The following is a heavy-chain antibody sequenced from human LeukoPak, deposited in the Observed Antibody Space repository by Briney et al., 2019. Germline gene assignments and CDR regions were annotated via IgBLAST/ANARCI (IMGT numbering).Heavy chain of an antibody. CDR1: GFTFSSYW. Sequence: GGSLRLSCAASGFTFSSYWMSWVRQAPGKGLEWVANIKQDGSEEYYVDSVKGRFTISRDNAKNSLYLQMNSLRAEDTAVYYCARAPRAFYYYMDVWGKGTTVTVSS. V-gene: IGHV3-7*04. CDR3: ARAPRAFYYYMDV. CDR2: IKQDGSEE. J-gene: IGHJ6*03.